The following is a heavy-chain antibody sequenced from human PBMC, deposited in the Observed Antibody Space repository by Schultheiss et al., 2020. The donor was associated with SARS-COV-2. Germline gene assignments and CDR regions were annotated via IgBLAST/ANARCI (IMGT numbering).Heavy chain of an antibody. CDR2: IWYDGSNK. J-gene: IGHJ4*02. Sequence: GGSLRLSCAASGFTFSSYGMHWVRQAPGKGLEWVAVIWYDGSNKYYADSVKGRFTISRDNSKNTLYLQMNSLRAEDTAVYYCARDVPDWGSNYFDYWGQGTLVTVSS. D-gene: IGHD7-27*01. V-gene: IGHV3-33*01. CDR1: GFTFSSYG. CDR3: ARDVPDWGSNYFDY.